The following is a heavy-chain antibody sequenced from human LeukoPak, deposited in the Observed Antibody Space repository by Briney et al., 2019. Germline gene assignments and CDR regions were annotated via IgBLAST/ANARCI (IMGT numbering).Heavy chain of an antibody. V-gene: IGHV4-31*03. Sequence: SETLSLTCTVSGGSISSGGYYWSWIRQHPGKGLEWIGYIYYSGSTYYNPSLKSRVTISVDTSKNQFSLKLSSVTAADTAVYYCARVYGSGSYFQFDYWGQGTLVTVSS. CDR1: GGSISSGGYY. D-gene: IGHD3-10*01. CDR3: ARVYGSGSYFQFDY. J-gene: IGHJ4*02. CDR2: IYYSGST.